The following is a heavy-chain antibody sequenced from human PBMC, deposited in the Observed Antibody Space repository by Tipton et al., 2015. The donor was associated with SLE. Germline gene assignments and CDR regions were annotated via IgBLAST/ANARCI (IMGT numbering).Heavy chain of an antibody. CDR3: ARTFRRYGDFGY. CDR2: IKYDGSVE. Sequence: GSLRLSCAASGFTFSSYWMSWVRQAPGKGLEWVANIKYDGSVEYYVDSVKGRFTISRDNGKNLLYLQMNSLRPEDTAVYYCARTFRRYGDFGYWGQGTLVTVS. D-gene: IGHD4-17*01. CDR1: GFTFSSYW. J-gene: IGHJ4*02. V-gene: IGHV3-7*01.